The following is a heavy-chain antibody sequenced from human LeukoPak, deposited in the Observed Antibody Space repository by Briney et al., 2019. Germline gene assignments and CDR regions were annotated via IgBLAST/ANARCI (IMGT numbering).Heavy chain of an antibody. CDR3: AREQTVGAQRGSVY. J-gene: IGHJ4*02. CDR2: IYTSGST. D-gene: IGHD1-26*01. V-gene: IGHV4-4*07. Sequence: PSETLSLTCTVSGGSISNYYWSWIRQPAGKGLEWIGRIYTSGSTNYNPSLKSRVTISVDTSKNQFSLKLSSVTAADTAVYYCAREQTVGAQRGSVYWGQGTLVTVSS. CDR1: GGSISNYY.